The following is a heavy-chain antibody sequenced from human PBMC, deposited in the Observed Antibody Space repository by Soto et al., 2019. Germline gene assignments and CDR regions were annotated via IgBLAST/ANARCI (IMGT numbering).Heavy chain of an antibody. J-gene: IGHJ4*02. D-gene: IGHD3-22*01. V-gene: IGHV4-31*03. CDR1: GGSISSGGYY. CDR3: ARFGYSTNIGIDY. CDR2: IYYSGST. Sequence: SETLSLTCTVSGGSISSGGYYWSWIRQHPGKGLEWIGYIYYSGSTYYNPSLKSRVTISVDTSKNQFSLKLSAVTAADLVVFYCARFGYSTNIGIDYWGQGTLVTVSS.